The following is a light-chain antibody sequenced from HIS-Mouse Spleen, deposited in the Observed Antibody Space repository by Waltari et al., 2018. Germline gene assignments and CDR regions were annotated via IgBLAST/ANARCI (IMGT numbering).Light chain of an antibody. CDR1: SRDVGGYIY. CDR3: SSYAGSNNYV. CDR2: EVS. V-gene: IGLV2-8*01. J-gene: IGLJ1*01. Sequence: QSALTQPPSPPGSPGQSVTLSCTGTSRDVGGYIYVPWYQQHPGKAPKLMIYEVSKRPSGVPDRFSGSKSGNTASLTVSGLQAEDEADYYCSSYAGSNNYVFGTGTKVTVL.